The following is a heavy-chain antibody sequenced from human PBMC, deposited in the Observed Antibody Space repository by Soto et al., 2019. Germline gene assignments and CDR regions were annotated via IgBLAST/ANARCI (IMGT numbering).Heavy chain of an antibody. J-gene: IGHJ4*02. D-gene: IGHD6-13*01. V-gene: IGHV4-31*03. CDR1: GGSISSGGYY. CDR2: IYYSGST. Sequence: PSETLSLTCTVSGGSISSGGYYWSWIRQHPGKGLEWIGYIYYSGSTYYNPSLKSRVTISVDTSKNQFSLKLSSVTAADTAVYYCARDIAAAGAHDYWGQGTLVTVSS. CDR3: ARDIAAAGAHDY.